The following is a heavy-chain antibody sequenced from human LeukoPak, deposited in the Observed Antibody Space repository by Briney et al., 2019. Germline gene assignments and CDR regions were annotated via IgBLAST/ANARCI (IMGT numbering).Heavy chain of an antibody. V-gene: IGHV4-34*01. D-gene: IGHD3-10*01. J-gene: IGHJ4*02. CDR2: INHSGST. CDR3: ARDPANVWFGELYRNLFDY. Sequence: SETLSLTCAVYGGSFSGYYWSWIRQPPGKGLEWIGEINHSGSTNYNPSLKSRVTISVDTSKNQFSLKLSSVTAADTAVYYCARDPANVWFGELYRNLFDYWGQGTLVTVSS. CDR1: GGSFSGYY.